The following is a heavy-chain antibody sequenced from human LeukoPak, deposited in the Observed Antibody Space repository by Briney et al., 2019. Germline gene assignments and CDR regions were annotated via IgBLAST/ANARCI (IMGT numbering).Heavy chain of an antibody. Sequence: GGSLRLSYAASGFTFSSYAMHWVRQAPGKGLEWVAVISYDGSNKYYADSVKGRFTISRDNSKNTLYLQMNSLRAEDTAVYYCASPYYYGSGIFYFDYWGQGTLVTVSS. CDR3: ASPYYYGSGIFYFDY. CDR2: ISYDGSNK. J-gene: IGHJ4*02. D-gene: IGHD3-10*01. V-gene: IGHV3-30-3*01. CDR1: GFTFSSYA.